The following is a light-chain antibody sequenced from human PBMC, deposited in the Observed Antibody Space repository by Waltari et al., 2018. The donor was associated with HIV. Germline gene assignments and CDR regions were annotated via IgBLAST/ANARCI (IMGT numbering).Light chain of an antibody. Sequence: EIVLTQSPGTLSLSPGERATLSCRASQSVSSSYLAWYQQKHGQAPRLLIYGASSRATGIPDRFSGSRSGTDFTLSISRLEPEDFAVYYCQQYRSSPFTFGPGTKVDIK. J-gene: IGKJ3*01. CDR3: QQYRSSPFT. V-gene: IGKV3-20*01. CDR1: QSVSSSY. CDR2: GAS.